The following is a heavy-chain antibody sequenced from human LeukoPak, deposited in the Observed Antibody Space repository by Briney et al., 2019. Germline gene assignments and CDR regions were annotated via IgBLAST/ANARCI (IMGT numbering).Heavy chain of an antibody. Sequence: PGGSPRLSCAASGFTFSSYSMNWVRQAPGKGLEWVSYISSSSSTIYYADSVKGRFTISRDNAKNSLYLQMNSLRAEDTAVYYCARELKGYCSSTSCSSYNYYYYMDVWGKGTTVTVSS. CDR3: ARELKGYCSSTSCSSYNYYYYMDV. CDR1: GFTFSSYS. CDR2: ISSSSSTI. D-gene: IGHD2-2*01. J-gene: IGHJ6*03. V-gene: IGHV3-48*01.